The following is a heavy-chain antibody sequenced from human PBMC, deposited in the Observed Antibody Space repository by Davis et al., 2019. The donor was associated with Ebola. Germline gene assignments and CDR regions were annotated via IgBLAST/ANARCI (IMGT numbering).Heavy chain of an antibody. J-gene: IGHJ4*02. CDR3: ARASHFYYGSGSFDY. CDR1: GFTFSSYG. D-gene: IGHD3-10*01. CDR2: ISYDGSNK. Sequence: GGSLRLSCAASGFTFSSYGMHWVRQAPGKGLEWVAVISYDGSNKYYPGSVKGRFTISRENAKNSLYLQMNSLRAGDTAVYYCARASHFYYGSGSFDYWGQGTLVTVSS. V-gene: IGHV3-30*03.